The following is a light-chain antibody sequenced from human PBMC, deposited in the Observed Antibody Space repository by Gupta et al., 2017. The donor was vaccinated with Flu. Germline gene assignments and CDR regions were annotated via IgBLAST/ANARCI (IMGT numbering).Light chain of an antibody. J-gene: IGLJ2*01. CDR3: QAWDSSFVV. CDR1: KLGDKY. CDR2: QDS. V-gene: IGLV3-1*01. Sequence: SYALTQPPSVSVSPGQTASITCSGDKLGDKYACWYQQKPGQSPVLVIYQDSKRPSGIPERFSGSNSGNTATLTISGTQARDEADYYCQAWDSSFVVFGGGTKLTVL.